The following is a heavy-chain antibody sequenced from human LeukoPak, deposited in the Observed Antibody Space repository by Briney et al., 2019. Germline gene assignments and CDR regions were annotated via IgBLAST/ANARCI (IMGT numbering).Heavy chain of an antibody. CDR1: GFTFCSYS. J-gene: IGHJ4*02. V-gene: IGHV3-21*01. D-gene: IGHD2-2*01. Sequence: GGSLRLSCAASGFTFCSYSMNWVRQAPGKGLEWVSSISSSSSYIYYADSVKGRFTISRDNAKNSLYLQMNSLRAEDTAVYYCARSLMAGSSTSCYDYWGQGTLVTVSS. CDR3: ARSLMAGSSTSCYDY. CDR2: ISSSSSYI.